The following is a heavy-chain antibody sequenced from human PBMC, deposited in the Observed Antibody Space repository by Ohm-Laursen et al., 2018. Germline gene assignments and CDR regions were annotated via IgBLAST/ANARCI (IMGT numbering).Heavy chain of an antibody. CDR2: IYYSGST. J-gene: IGHJ4*02. CDR3: ARGDAVTKDFDY. Sequence: TLSLTCAVSGVSISSGGYYWSWIRQHPGKGLEWIGYIYYSGSTYYNPSLKSRVTISVDTSKNQFSLKLSSVTAADTAVYYCARGDAVTKDFDYWGQGTLVTVSS. D-gene: IGHD4-17*01. CDR1: GVSISSGGYY. V-gene: IGHV4-31*11.